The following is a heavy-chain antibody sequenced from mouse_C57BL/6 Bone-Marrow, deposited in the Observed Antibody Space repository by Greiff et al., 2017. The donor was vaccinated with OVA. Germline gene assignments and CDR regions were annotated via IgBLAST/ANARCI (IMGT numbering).Heavy chain of an antibody. CDR3: ARHEKGQLRLRAAWFAY. CDR2: FYPGSGSI. J-gene: IGHJ3*01. CDR1: GYTFTEYT. D-gene: IGHD3-2*02. V-gene: IGHV1-62-2*01. Sequence: QVQLQQSGAELVKPGASVKLSCKASGYTFTEYTIHWVKQRSGQGLEWIGWFYPGSGSIKYNEKFKDKATLTADKSSSTVYMELSRLTSEDSAVYFCARHEKGQLRLRAAWFAYWGQGTLVTVSA.